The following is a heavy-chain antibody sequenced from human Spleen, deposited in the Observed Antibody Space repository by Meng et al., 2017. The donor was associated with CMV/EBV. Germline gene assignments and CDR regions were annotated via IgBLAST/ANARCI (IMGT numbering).Heavy chain of an antibody. J-gene: IGHJ4*02. D-gene: IGHD3-16*02. CDR3: AREGYSAFDH. CDR2: INPNSGDT. Sequence: ASVKVSCKASGYNFTAYYLHWVRQAPGQGLEWMGWINPNSGDTHYAQRFQGRVTMTRDTSISMFHMEMSGLTYDDTAIYYCAREGYSAFDHWGQGTLVTVSS. V-gene: IGHV1-2*02. CDR1: GYNFTAYY.